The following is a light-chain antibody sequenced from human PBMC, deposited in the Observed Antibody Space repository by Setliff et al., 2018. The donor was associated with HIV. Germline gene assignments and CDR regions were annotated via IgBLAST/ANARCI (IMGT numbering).Light chain of an antibody. CDR3: AAWDDGLNGSYV. Sequence: QSALTQPPSASGTPGQRVTISCSGSSSNIGRNTVNWYQQLPGTAPKLLIYRNNQRPTGVPDRFSGSKSGTPASLAISGLQSEDEADYYCAAWDDGLNGSYVFGIGTKVTV. CDR1: SSNIGRNT. V-gene: IGLV1-44*01. J-gene: IGLJ1*01. CDR2: RNN.